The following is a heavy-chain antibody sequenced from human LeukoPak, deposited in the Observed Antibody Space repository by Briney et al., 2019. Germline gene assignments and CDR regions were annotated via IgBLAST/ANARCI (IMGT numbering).Heavy chain of an antibody. CDR2: IYSSGST. CDR1: GGSISGYY. J-gene: IGHJ6*04. CDR3: ARLTFTTRPVDV. D-gene: IGHD6-6*01. Sequence: SETLSLTCSVSGGSISGYYWSWIRQPPGKALEWIGYIYSSGSTNFNPSLQSRVTISVDASKNQVSLNLSSVTAADTAIYYRARLTFTTRPVDVWGKGTTVTVSS. V-gene: IGHV4-4*09.